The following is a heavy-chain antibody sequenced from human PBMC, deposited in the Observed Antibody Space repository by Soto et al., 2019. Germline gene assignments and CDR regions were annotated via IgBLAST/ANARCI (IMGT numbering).Heavy chain of an antibody. CDR1: GYSLSSGSY. V-gene: IGHV4-38-2*01. D-gene: IGHD3-10*01. J-gene: IGHJ1*01. CDR2: IYHGGTT. Sequence: SDTLSLTCAVSGYSLSSGSYWGWIRQPPGKGPEWIASIYHGGTTFYNPSLKSRVTLSVDTSKNHYSLKLRSVTAADTAVYYCARVLVMVLGASTFVHWG. CDR3: ARVLVMVLGASTFVH.